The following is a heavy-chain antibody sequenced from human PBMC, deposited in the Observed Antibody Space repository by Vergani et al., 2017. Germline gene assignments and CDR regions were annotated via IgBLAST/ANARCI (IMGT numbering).Heavy chain of an antibody. CDR2: IGKDGINT. CDR1: GFTFSNFG. Sequence: QVQLVESAGGVVQPGGSLRLSCVASGFTFSNFGMHWIRQAPGKGLEWLAYIGKDGINTRDRDAVKGRFTVSRDNSKDILYLHMDSLRSEDTALYYCAKYLRDSTDGLPDSWGPGTLFIVSS. CDR3: AKYLRDSTDGLPDS. D-gene: IGHD2-21*02. J-gene: IGHJ4*02. V-gene: IGHV3-30*02.